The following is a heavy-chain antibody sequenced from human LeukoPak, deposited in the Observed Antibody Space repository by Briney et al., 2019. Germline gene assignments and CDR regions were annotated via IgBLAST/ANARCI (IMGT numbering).Heavy chain of an antibody. CDR1: GGSISSYY. Sequence: SETLSLTCTVSGGSISSYYWSWIRQPPGKGLEWIGYIYYSGSTNYNPSLKSRVTISVDTSKNQFSLKLSSVTAADTAVYYCARDGYPDSSGYYYGSYYYYMDVWGKGTTVTVSS. J-gene: IGHJ6*03. CDR2: IYYSGST. CDR3: ARDGYPDSSGYYYGSYYYYMDV. D-gene: IGHD3-22*01. V-gene: IGHV4-59*01.